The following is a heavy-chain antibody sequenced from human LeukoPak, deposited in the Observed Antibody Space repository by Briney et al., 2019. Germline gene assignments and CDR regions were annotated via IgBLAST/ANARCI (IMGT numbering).Heavy chain of an antibody. V-gene: IGHV4-61*02. Sequence: TSETLSLTCTVSGGSISSGSYYWSWIRQPARKGLEWIGRIYTSGSTNYNPSLKSRVTISVDTSKNQFSLKLSSVTAADTAVYYCARSYYDLPSFDYWGQGTLVTVSS. D-gene: IGHD3-3*01. CDR1: GGSISSGSYY. CDR2: IYTSGST. CDR3: ARSYYDLPSFDY. J-gene: IGHJ4*02.